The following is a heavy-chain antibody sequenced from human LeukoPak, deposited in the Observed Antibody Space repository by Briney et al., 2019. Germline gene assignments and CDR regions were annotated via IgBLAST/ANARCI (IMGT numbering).Heavy chain of an antibody. D-gene: IGHD6-13*01. CDR1: GYTFTGYY. CDR3: ARDRRDSSRYGDY. CDR2: INPNSGGT. V-gene: IGHV1-2*02. Sequence: ASVKVSCKTSGYTFTGYYMHWVRQAPGQGLEWMGWINPNSGGTNYAQKFQGRVTMTRDTSISTAYMELRSLRSDDTAVYYCARDRRDSSRYGDYWGQGTLVTVSS. J-gene: IGHJ4*02.